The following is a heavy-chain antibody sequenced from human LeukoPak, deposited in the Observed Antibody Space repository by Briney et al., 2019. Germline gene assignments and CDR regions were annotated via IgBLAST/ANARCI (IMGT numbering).Heavy chain of an antibody. J-gene: IGHJ6*02. CDR1: GGSISSYY. CDR2: IYYSGST. CDR3: ARAGVLSGELSFHPNYYYGMDV. V-gene: IGHV4-59*01. Sequence: PSETLSLTCTVSGGSISSYYWSWIRQPPGKGLEWIGYIYYSGSTNYNPSLKSRVTISVDTSKNQFSLKLSSVTAADTAVYYCARAGVLSGELSFHPNYYYGMDVWGQGTTVTVSS. D-gene: IGHD3-16*02.